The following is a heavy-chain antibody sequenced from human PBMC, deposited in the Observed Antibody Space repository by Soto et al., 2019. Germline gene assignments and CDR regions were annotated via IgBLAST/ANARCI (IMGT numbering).Heavy chain of an antibody. D-gene: IGHD2-2*01. V-gene: IGHV1-3*01. CDR1: GYTFTSYA. CDR3: ARTYCSSTSCHSYFDY. Sequence: GASVKVSCKASGYTFTSYAMHWVRQAPGQRLEWMGWINAGNGNTKYSQKFQGRVTITRDTSASTAYMELSSLRSEDTAVYYRARTYCSSTSCHSYFDYWGQGTLVTVSP. J-gene: IGHJ4*02. CDR2: INAGNGNT.